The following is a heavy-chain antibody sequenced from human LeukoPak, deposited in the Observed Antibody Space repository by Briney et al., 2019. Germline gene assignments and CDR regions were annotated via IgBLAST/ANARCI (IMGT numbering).Heavy chain of an antibody. D-gene: IGHD3-10*01. CDR2: IFYSGRT. J-gene: IGHJ5*02. CDR3: ARLWFGESNNWFDP. Sequence: PSETLSLTCTVSGGSISNYYWNWIRQPPGKGLEWIGYIFYSGRTNYNPSLKSRVTISVDTSKNQFSLKLSSVTAADTAVYYCARLWFGESNNWFDPWGQGTLVTVSS. CDR1: GGSISNYY. V-gene: IGHV4-59*08.